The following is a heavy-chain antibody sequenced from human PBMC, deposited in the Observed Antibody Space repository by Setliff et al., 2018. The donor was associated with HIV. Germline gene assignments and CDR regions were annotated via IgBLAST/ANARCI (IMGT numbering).Heavy chain of an antibody. D-gene: IGHD3-22*01. Sequence: ASVKVSCKASGYTFTGYYMHWLRQAPGKGLEWMGGIFPMSGSVRIAPRFQGKLAITADESTYTVDMELNSLTSEDTAVYYCARDDQYYDMGSIIFDYYFDLWGQGTLVTVSS. V-gene: IGHV1-46*03. CDR2: IFPMSGSV. J-gene: IGHJ2*01. CDR1: GYTFTGYY. CDR3: ARDDQYYDMGSIIFDYYFDL.